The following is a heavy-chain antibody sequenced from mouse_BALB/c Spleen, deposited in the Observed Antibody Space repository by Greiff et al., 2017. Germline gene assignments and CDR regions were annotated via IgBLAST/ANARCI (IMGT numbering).Heavy chain of an antibody. CDR3: ARKPYGNDAMDY. CDR2: ISYSGST. Sequence: EVQLQESGPGLVKPSQSLSLTCTVTGYSITSDYAWNWIRQFPGNKLEWMGYISYSGSTSYNPSLKSRISITRDTSKNQFFLQLNSVTTEDTATYYCARKPYGNDAMDYWGQGTSVTVSS. D-gene: IGHD2-1*01. CDR1: GYSITSDYA. J-gene: IGHJ4*01. V-gene: IGHV3-2*02.